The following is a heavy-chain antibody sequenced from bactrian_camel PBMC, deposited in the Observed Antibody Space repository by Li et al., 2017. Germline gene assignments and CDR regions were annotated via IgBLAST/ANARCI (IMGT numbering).Heavy chain of an antibody. D-gene: IGHD2*01. Sequence: SLRLSCVASGYTGRTGCMGWFRQAPGKEREWVAQIYRAGSRMYYRDSVKGRFTISLDDARTTVFLQMNVLKPEDTAMYYCAADLYSGYCPSARVYFGWWGQGTQVTVS. J-gene: IGHJ6*01. CDR3: AADLYSGYCPSARVYFGW. CDR1: GYTGRTGC. CDR2: IYRAGSRM. V-gene: IGHV3S25*01.